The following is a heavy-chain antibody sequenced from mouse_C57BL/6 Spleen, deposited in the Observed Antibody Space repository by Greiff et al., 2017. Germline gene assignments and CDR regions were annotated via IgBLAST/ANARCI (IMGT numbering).Heavy chain of an antibody. CDR2: ISSGSSTI. CDR3: ARQRELGAMDY. CDR1: GFTFSDYG. D-gene: IGHD3-3*01. J-gene: IGHJ4*01. Sequence: EVQLVESGGGLVKPGGSLKLSCAASGFTFSDYGMHWVRQAPEKGLEWVAYISSGSSTIYYADTVKGRFTISRDNAKNTLFLQMTSLRSEDTAMYYCARQRELGAMDYWGQGTSVTVSS. V-gene: IGHV5-17*01.